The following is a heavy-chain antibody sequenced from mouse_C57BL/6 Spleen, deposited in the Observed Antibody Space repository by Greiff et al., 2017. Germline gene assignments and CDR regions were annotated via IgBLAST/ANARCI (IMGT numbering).Heavy chain of an antibody. CDR2: FYPGSGST. Sequence: QVQLQQPGAELVKPGASVKMSCKASGYTFTSYWITWVKQRPGQGLEWIGDFYPGSGSTKYNEKFKSKATLTVDTASSTAYMQLSSLTSEDSAVYYFLTEYYAMDDWGQGTSVTVSS. J-gene: IGHJ4*01. V-gene: IGHV1-55*01. CDR3: LTEYYAMDD. D-gene: IGHD4-1*01. CDR1: GYTFTSYW.